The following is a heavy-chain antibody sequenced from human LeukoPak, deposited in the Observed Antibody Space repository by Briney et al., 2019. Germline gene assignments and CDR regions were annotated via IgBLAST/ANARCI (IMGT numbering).Heavy chain of an antibody. CDR2: ISGSGSST. V-gene: IGHV3-23*01. CDR3: ATRRNGYSYY. CDR1: GFTFSSYA. D-gene: IGHD5-24*01. J-gene: IGHJ4*02. Sequence: PGGSLRLSCAASGFTFSSYAMSWVRQAQGKGLEWVSTISGSGSSTFYADSVKGRFTISRDNSKNTLYVQMSSLRAEDTAVYYCATRRNGYSYYWGQGTLVTVSS.